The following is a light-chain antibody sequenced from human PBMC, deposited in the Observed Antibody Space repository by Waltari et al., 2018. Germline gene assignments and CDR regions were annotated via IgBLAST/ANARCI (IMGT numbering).Light chain of an antibody. CDR2: GNS. J-gene: IGLJ2*01. CDR1: RSNIGAGYD. Sequence: QSVLTQPPSVSGAPGQRVTISCTGSRSNIGAGYDVPWYQQLPGTAPKLPLYGNSNRPSGVPDRFSGSKSGTSASLAITGLQAEDEADYYCQSYDSSLSGSVVFGGGTKLTVL. V-gene: IGLV1-40*01. CDR3: QSYDSSLSGSVV.